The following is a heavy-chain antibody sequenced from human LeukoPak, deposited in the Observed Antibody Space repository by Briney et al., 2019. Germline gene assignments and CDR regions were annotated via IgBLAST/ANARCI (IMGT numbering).Heavy chain of an antibody. CDR1: GYTFTGYY. J-gene: IGHJ4*02. CDR2: INPNSGGT. V-gene: IGHV1-2*02. CDR3: ARDRDNYGDYEVDY. D-gene: IGHD4-17*01. Sequence: ASVKVSCKASGYTFTGYYMHWVRQAPGQGLEWMGWINPNSGGTNYAQKFQGRVTMTRDTSISTAYMELSRLRSDDTAVYYCARDRDNYGDYEVDYWGQGTLVTVSS.